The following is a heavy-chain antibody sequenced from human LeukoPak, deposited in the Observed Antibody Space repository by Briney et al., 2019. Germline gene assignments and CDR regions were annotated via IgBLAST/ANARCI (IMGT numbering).Heavy chain of an antibody. Sequence: GGSLRLSCAASGFTFSSYWMSWVRQAPGKGLEWVANIKEDGSEKYYVDSVKGRFTISRDNAKNSLYLQLNSLRGEDTAVYYCGRGGGGAFDIWGQGTMVTVSS. CDR2: IKEDGSEK. CDR1: GFTFSSYW. D-gene: IGHD3-10*01. J-gene: IGHJ3*02. CDR3: GRGGGGAFDI. V-gene: IGHV3-7*01.